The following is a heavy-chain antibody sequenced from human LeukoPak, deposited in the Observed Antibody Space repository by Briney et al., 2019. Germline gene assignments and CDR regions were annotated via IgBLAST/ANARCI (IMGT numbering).Heavy chain of an antibody. Sequence: SGGSLRLSCAASGFTFSSYWMHWVRQAPGKGLVWVSRINSDGSSTSYADSVRGRFTMSRDNAKNTLYLQMNSLRAEDTAVYYCARENYDSSGYFNWFDPWGQGILVTVSS. V-gene: IGHV3-74*01. D-gene: IGHD3-22*01. CDR1: GFTFSSYW. CDR2: INSDGSST. CDR3: ARENYDSSGYFNWFDP. J-gene: IGHJ5*02.